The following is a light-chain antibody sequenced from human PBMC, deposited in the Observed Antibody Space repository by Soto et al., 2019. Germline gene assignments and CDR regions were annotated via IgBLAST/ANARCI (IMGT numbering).Light chain of an antibody. CDR3: KQYGTNRSVT. CDR2: GAS. Sequence: EIVLTQSPGTLSLSPGEEATLSCRASQSVDNNYLAWYQQKPGQTPRLIIYGASGRADGIPHRFSGSGFGTDFTLTISKVEPEDFAVYYCKQYGTNRSVTFGQGTRLDI. CDR1: QSVDNNY. J-gene: IGKJ5*01. V-gene: IGKV3-20*01.